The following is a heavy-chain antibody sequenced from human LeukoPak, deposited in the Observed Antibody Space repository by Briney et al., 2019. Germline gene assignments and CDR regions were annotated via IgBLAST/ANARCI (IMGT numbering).Heavy chain of an antibody. CDR3: ARSLVVGATYPYH. CDR1: GYTFTSYD. Sequence: GASVKVSCKASGYTFTSYDINWVRQATGQGLEWMGWMNPNSGNTGYAQKFQGRVTITRNTSISTAYMELRSLRSEDTAVYYCARSLVVGATYPYHWGQGTLVTVSS. V-gene: IGHV1-8*03. D-gene: IGHD1-26*01. CDR2: MNPNSGNT. J-gene: IGHJ5*02.